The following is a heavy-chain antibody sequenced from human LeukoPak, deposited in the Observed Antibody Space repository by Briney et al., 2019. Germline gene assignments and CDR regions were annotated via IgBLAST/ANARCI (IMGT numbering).Heavy chain of an antibody. Sequence: PGGSLRLSCAASGFTFDDYTMHWVRQAPGKGLEWVSLISWDGGSTYYADSVKGRFTISRDNAKNSLYLQMNSLRAEDTALYHCARDRYGSGSYRGGFDPWGQGTLVTVSS. CDR3: ARDRYGSGSYRGGFDP. V-gene: IGHV3-43*01. CDR1: GFTFDDYT. CDR2: ISWDGGST. D-gene: IGHD3-10*01. J-gene: IGHJ5*02.